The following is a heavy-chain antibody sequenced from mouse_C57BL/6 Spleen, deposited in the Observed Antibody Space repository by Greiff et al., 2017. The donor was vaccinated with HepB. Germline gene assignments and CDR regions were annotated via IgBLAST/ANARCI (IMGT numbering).Heavy chain of an antibody. J-gene: IGHJ4*01. D-gene: IGHD2-3*01. CDR1: GYSITSGYY. Sequence: DVQLVESGPGLVKPSQSLSLTCSVTGYSITSGYYWNWIRQFPGNKLEWMGYISYDGSNNYNPSLKNRISITRDTSKNQFFLKLNSVTTEDTATYYCARENDGYPWDYWGQGTSVTVSS. CDR3: ARENDGYPWDY. V-gene: IGHV3-6*01. CDR2: ISYDGSN.